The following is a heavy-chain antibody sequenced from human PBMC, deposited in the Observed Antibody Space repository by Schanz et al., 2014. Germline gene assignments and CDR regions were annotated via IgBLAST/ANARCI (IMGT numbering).Heavy chain of an antibody. CDR2: INSSGGGT. CDR3: ASEAHNRDGLRSYSNV. Sequence: QGQLVQSGPEVKEPGASVKVSCEASRYTFNTYGLNWVRQAPGQGLEWMGYINSSGGGTSYAQKVQDRLTMTRDASTSTVYMELSSLRSEDTAVYFCASEAHNRDGLRSYSNVWGQGTLVTVSS. CDR1: RYTFNTYG. V-gene: IGHV1-46*02. D-gene: IGHD3-10*01. J-gene: IGHJ4*02.